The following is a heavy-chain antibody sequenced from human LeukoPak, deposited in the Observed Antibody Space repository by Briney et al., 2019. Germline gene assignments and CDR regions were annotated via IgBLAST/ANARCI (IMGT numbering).Heavy chain of an antibody. V-gene: IGHV4-4*07. CDR1: GGSMNTYY. Sequence: SETLSLTCTVSGGSMNTYYWTWLRQPAGKGLEWLGRMYHSGTTSYNSPLYNPSLSSRVTMSVDGAKNQFSLRLKSVTTADTANFCARERDHGYSYGFVLDSWGQGSLVTVSS. CDR3: ARERDHGYSYGFVLDS. D-gene: IGHD5-18*01. CDR2: MYHSGTT. J-gene: IGHJ4*02.